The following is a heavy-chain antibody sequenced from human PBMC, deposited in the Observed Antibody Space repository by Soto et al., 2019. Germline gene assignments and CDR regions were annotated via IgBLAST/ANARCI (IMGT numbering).Heavy chain of an antibody. V-gene: IGHV4-39*01. Sequence: PSETLSLTCTVSGGSISSSSYYWGWIRQPPGKGLEWIGSIYYSGSTYYNPSLKSRVTISVDTSKNQFSLKLSSVTAADTAVYYCASTSGYTSAFDLWGRGPLVTVSS. J-gene: IGHJ2*01. D-gene: IGHD5-12*01. CDR1: GGSISSSSYY. CDR3: ASTSGYTSAFDL. CDR2: IYYSGST.